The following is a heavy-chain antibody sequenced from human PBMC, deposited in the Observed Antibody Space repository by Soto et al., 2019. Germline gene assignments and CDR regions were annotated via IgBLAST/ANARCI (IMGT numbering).Heavy chain of an antibody. D-gene: IGHD6-19*01. J-gene: IGHJ3*02. Sequence: EVQLVESGGGLVKPGGSLRLSCAASGFTFSSYSMNWVRQAPGKGLEWVSSISSSSSYIYYADSVKGRFTISRDNAKNALYLQMNSLRAEDRAVYYCAREGEQCLRQDAFDIWGQGTMVTVSS. CDR3: AREGEQCLRQDAFDI. CDR1: GFTFSSYS. V-gene: IGHV3-21*01. CDR2: ISSSSSYI.